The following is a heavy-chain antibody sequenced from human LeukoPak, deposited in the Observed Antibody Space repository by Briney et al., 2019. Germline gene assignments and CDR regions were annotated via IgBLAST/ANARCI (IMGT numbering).Heavy chain of an antibody. CDR3: AKADRSGEDFDY. D-gene: IGHD2-15*01. Sequence: PGGSLRLSCAASGFTFSSYWMSWVRQAPGKGLEWVSAISGSGGSTYYADSVKGRFTISRDNSKNTLYLQMNSLRAEDTALYYCAKADRSGEDFDYWGQGTLVTVSS. V-gene: IGHV3-23*01. J-gene: IGHJ4*02. CDR2: ISGSGGST. CDR1: GFTFSSYW.